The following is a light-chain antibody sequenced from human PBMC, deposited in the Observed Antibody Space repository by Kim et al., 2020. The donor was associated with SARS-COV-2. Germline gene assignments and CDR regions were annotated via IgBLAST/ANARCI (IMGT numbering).Light chain of an antibody. Sequence: ASGGDTVTITCRASQGSGRDLAWYQQKPGTAPTLLIFLTSKLHTGVPSRFSGSSSGADFTLTITSLQPEDFATYYCLQDYDFPWTFGQGTKVDIK. CDR3: LQDYDFPWT. CDR2: LTS. CDR1: QGSGRD. J-gene: IGKJ1*01. V-gene: IGKV1-6*01.